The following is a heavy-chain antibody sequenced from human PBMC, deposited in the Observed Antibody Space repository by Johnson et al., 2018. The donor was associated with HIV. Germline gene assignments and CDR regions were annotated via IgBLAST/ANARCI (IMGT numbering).Heavy chain of an antibody. D-gene: IGHD3-22*01. CDR2: IFSVGDV. J-gene: IGHJ3*01. Sequence: QVQLVESGGGVVQPGRSLRLSCAASGFTFSSYAMHWVRQAPGKGLEWVSVIFSVGDVYYADSVKGRFTISRDNSKNMVYLQMNSLRAEDTAVYYCARDINYYDSSGYLIGSDAFDLWGQGTMVTVSS. CDR3: ARDINYYDSSGYLIGSDAFDL. V-gene: IGHV3-30*14. CDR1: GFTFSSYA.